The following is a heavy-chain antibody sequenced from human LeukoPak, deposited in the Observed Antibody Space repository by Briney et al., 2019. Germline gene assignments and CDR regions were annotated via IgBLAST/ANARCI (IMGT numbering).Heavy chain of an antibody. CDR2: IKQDGSEK. CDR3: ARVSWHDYGGNWELDY. D-gene: IGHD4-23*01. CDR1: GFTFSSYW. Sequence: GGSLRLSCAASGFTFSSYWMSWVRQAPGKGLEWVANIKQDGSEKYYVDSVKGRFTISRDNAKNSLYLQMNSLRAEDTAVYYCARVSWHDYGGNWELDYWGQGTLVTVSS. J-gene: IGHJ4*02. V-gene: IGHV3-7*01.